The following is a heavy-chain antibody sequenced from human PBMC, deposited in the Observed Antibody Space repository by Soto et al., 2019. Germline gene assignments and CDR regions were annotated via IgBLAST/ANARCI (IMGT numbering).Heavy chain of an antibody. D-gene: IGHD6-19*01. CDR2: IWYDGSNK. J-gene: IGHJ4*02. V-gene: IGHV3-33*01. CDR3: ARGSSGWYCFDY. Sequence: QVQLVESGGGVVQPGRSLRLSCAASGFTFSSYGMHWVRQAPGKGLEWVAVIWYDGSNKYYADSVKGRFTISRDNFKKTLYLQMNSLRAEDTAVYYCARGSSGWYCFDYWGQGTLVTVSS. CDR1: GFTFSSYG.